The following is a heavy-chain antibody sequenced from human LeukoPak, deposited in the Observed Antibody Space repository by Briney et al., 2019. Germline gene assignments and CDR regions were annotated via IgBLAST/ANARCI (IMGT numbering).Heavy chain of an antibody. D-gene: IGHD3-10*01. J-gene: IGHJ4*02. CDR3: ARRYGSGRNSNLDY. Sequence: SVKVSCKASGGTFSSYAISWVRQAPGQGLEWMGRIIPIFGTANYAQKLQGRVTMTTDTSTSTAYMELRSLRSDDTAVYYCARRYGSGRNSNLDYWGQGTLVTVSS. CDR2: IIPIFGTA. V-gene: IGHV1-69*05. CDR1: GGTFSSYA.